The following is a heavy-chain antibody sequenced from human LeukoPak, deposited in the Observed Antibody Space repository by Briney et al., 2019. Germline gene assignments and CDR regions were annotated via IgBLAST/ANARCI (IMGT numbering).Heavy chain of an antibody. D-gene: IGHD3-16*01. J-gene: IGHJ6*03. CDR1: GGTFSSYA. Sequence: SVKVSCKASGGTFSSYAISWVRQALGQGLEWMGGIIPIFGTANYAQKFQGRVTITTDESTSTAYMELSSLRSEDTAVYYCARDLPGGYYYMDVWGKGTTVTVSS. V-gene: IGHV1-69*05. CDR2: IIPIFGTA. CDR3: ARDLPGGYYYMDV.